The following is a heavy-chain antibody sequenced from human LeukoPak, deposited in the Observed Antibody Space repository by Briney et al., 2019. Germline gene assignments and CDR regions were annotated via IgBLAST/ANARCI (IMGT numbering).Heavy chain of an antibody. CDR3: AREPAGNWFDP. J-gene: IGHJ5*02. Sequence: GGSLRLSCAASGFTFSNYEMNWVRQAPGKGLEWVSYITGSGDTIYYADSVKRRFTISRDNAKNSLYLQMNSLRAEDTAVYYCAREPAGNWFDPWGQGTLVTVSS. V-gene: IGHV3-48*03. CDR2: ITGSGDTI. CDR1: GFTFSNYE. D-gene: IGHD6-19*01.